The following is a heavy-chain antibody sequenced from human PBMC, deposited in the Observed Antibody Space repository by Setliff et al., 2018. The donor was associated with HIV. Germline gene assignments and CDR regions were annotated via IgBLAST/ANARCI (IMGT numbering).Heavy chain of an antibody. Sequence: PSETLSLTCTVSGDSISSGGYYWSWIRQFPGKGLEWIGYIDYSGCTYYNPSLQSRLTMSVDTSKNQFSLRLRSVTAADTAIYYCARDGFYYDTSGYPGTRWFDPWGQGTLVTVSS. CDR1: GDSISSGGYY. CDR2: IDYSGCT. CDR3: ARDGFYYDTSGYPGTRWFDP. J-gene: IGHJ5*02. V-gene: IGHV4-31*03. D-gene: IGHD3-22*01.